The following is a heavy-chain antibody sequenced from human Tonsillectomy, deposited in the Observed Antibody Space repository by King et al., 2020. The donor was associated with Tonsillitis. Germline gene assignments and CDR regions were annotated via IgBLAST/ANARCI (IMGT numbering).Heavy chain of an antibody. Sequence: QLQESGLGLVKPSETLSLTCTVSGGSISSYYWSWIRQPAGKGLEWIGRIYTSGGTNYNPSLKSRVTLSVDTSKNQFSLKLRSVTAADTAVYYCERHLFYSYDNFDYWGQGTLVTVSS. D-gene: IGHD5-18*01. V-gene: IGHV4-4*07. CDR3: ERHLFYSYDNFDY. CDR1: GGSISSYY. CDR2: IYTSGGT. J-gene: IGHJ4*02.